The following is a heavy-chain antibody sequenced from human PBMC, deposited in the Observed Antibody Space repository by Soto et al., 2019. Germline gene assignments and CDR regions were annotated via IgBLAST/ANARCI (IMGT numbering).Heavy chain of an antibody. D-gene: IGHD4-4*01. J-gene: IGHJ4*02. CDR1: GGSISSSSYY. CDR2: IYYSGST. CDR3: ASFNLMTTVTTIDY. Sequence: QLQLQESGPGLVKPSETLSLTCTVSGGSISSSSYYWGWIRQPPGKGLEWIGSIYYSGSTYYNPSLKSRVTISVDTSKNQFSLKLSSVTAADTAVYYCASFNLMTTVTTIDYWGQGTLVTVSS. V-gene: IGHV4-39*01.